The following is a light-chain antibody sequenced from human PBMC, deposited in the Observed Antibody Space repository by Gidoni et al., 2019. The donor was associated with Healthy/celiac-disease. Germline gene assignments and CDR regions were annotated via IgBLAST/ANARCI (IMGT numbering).Light chain of an antibody. CDR1: QDIRNY. CDR3: QQYDNLLLT. Sequence: DIQMTQSPSSLSASVGDRVTITCQASQDIRNYLNWYQQKPGKAPKPLLYDASNLKAGVPSRFSGSGSGTDFTFTISSLQPEDIATYYCQQYDNLLLTFGGGTKVQIK. V-gene: IGKV1-33*01. CDR2: DAS. J-gene: IGKJ4*01.